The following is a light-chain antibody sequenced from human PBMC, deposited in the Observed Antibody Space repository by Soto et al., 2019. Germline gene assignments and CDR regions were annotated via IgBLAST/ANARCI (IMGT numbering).Light chain of an antibody. V-gene: IGKV3-15*01. J-gene: IGKJ1*01. CDR3: QHYNTWPWT. CDR1: QSISSY. Sequence: EIVLTHSPATLSLSPCERATLSSSASQSISSYLAWYQHKPGQAPRLLIYDASNRATGIPARFSGSGSETEFILTISSLQSEDSATYYCQHYNTWPWTFGQGTKVDIK. CDR2: DAS.